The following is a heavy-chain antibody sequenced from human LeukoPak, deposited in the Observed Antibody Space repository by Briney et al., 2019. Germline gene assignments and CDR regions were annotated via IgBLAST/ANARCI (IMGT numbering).Heavy chain of an antibody. J-gene: IGHJ4*02. V-gene: IGHV4-4*08. CDR2: IYYSGST. CDR3: AREFRSSGFDY. D-gene: IGHD6-6*01. CDR1: GGSISSYY. Sequence: SETLSLTCTVSGGSISSYYWSWSRQPPGRGLEWIGYIYYSGSTYYNPSLKSRVTISVDTSKNQFSLKLSSVTAADTAVYYCAREFRSSGFDYWGQGTLVTVSS.